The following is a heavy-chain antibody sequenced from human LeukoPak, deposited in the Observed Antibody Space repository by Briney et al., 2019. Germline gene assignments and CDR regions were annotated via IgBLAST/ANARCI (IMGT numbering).Heavy chain of an antibody. CDR1: GGSISSYY. V-gene: IGHV4-59*01. CDR2: IYYSGST. J-gene: IGHJ4*02. D-gene: IGHD4-17*01. Sequence: SETLSLTCTVSGGSISSYYWSWIRQPPGKGLEWIGYIYYSGSTNYNPSLKSRVTISVDTSKNQFSLKLSSVTAADTAVYYCARSITSTGTGDYWGQGTLVIVPS. CDR3: ARSITSTGTGDY.